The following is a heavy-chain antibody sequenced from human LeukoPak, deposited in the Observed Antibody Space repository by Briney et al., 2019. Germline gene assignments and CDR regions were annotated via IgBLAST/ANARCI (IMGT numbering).Heavy chain of an antibody. D-gene: IGHD6-13*01. CDR1: GFTFDDYA. V-gene: IGHV3-9*01. CDR2: ISWNSGSI. Sequence: GGSLRLSCAASGFTFDDYAMHWVRQAPGKGLEWVSGISWNSGSIGYADSVKGRFTISRDNAKNSLYLQMNSLRAEDTALYYCAKASGGSWHEDLIDYWGQGTLVTVSS. J-gene: IGHJ4*02. CDR3: AKASGGSWHEDLIDY.